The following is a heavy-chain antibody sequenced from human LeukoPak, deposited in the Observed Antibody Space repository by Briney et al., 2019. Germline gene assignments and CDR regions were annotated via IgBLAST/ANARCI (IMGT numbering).Heavy chain of an antibody. Sequence: GGSLRLSCAASGFTFSSYAMSWVRQAPGKGLEWVSAISGSGGSTYYADSVKGRFTISRDNSKNTLYLQMNSLRAEGTAVYYCAKAYYYDSSGYYSNWFDPWGQGTLVTVSS. D-gene: IGHD3-22*01. CDR3: AKAYYYDSSGYYSNWFDP. CDR2: ISGSGGST. V-gene: IGHV3-23*01. CDR1: GFTFSSYA. J-gene: IGHJ5*02.